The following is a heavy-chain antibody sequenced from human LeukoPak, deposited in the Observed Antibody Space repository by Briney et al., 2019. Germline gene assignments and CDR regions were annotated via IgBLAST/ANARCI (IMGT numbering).Heavy chain of an antibody. J-gene: IGHJ5*02. CDR3: AREMRYLRYFDWLVWFDP. CDR1: GFTFSSYG. D-gene: IGHD3-9*01. V-gene: IGHV3-33*01. Sequence: LAGGSLRLSCAASGFTFSSYGMHWVRQAPGKGLEWVAVIWYDGSNKYYADSVKGRFTISRDNSKNTLYLQMNSLRAEDTAVYYCAREMRYLRYFDWLVWFDPWGREPWSPSPQ. CDR2: IWYDGSNK.